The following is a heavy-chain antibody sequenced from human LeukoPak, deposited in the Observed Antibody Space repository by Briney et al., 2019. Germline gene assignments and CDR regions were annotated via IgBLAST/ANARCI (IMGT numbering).Heavy chain of an antibody. D-gene: IGHD2/OR15-2a*01. V-gene: IGHV3-23*01. CDR1: GFTFNNYV. CDR3: ARSFGLDS. Sequence: GGSLRLSCAASGFTFNNYVMSWVRQAPGKGLEWVSGISSVAGSTYYADSGKGRFTIARHNSKATLCLQMNILRVDASPVYYCARSFGLDSWGQGALVTVSS. CDR2: ISSVAGST. J-gene: IGHJ5*01.